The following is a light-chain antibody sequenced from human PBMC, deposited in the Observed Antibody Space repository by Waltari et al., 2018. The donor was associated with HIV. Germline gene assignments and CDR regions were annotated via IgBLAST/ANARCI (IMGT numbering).Light chain of an antibody. Sequence: VLTQSPGTLSLSPGERVALSCRASQRVGSSDVAWYQQKRGQTPRLRMYGGSNRATGIPDRFSGSGSETDFTLTISRLEPEDCAVYYCHQYGTTPPTFGQGTQLEIK. V-gene: IGKV3-20*01. J-gene: IGKJ1*01. CDR1: QRVGSSD. CDR3: HQYGTTPPT. CDR2: GGS.